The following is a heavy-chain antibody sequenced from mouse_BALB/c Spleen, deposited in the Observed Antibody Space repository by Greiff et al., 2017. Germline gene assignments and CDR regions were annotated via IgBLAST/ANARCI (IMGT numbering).Heavy chain of an antibody. Sequence: VQLMESGGGLVQPGGSRKLSCAASGFTFSDYGMAWVRQAPGKGPEWVAFISNLAYSIYYADTVTGRFTISRENAKNTLYLEMSSLRSEDTAMYYCARDVIRYAMDYWGQGTSVTVSS. CDR2: ISNLAYSI. CDR1: GFTFSDYG. CDR3: ARDVIRYAMDY. J-gene: IGHJ4*01. V-gene: IGHV5-15*02.